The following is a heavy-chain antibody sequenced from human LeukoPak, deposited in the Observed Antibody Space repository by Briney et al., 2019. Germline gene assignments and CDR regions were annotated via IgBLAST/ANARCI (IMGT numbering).Heavy chain of an antibody. V-gene: IGHV3-23*01. CDR1: GFTFSSYA. D-gene: IGHD6-13*01. Sequence: GGSLRLSCAASGFTFSSYAMSWVRQAPGKGLEWVSTISGSGGSTYYADSVKGRFTISRDNSKNTLYLQMNSLTVEDTAIYYCARDTQQLVWGYFQYWGQGTLVTVSS. J-gene: IGHJ1*01. CDR2: ISGSGGST. CDR3: ARDTQQLVWGYFQY.